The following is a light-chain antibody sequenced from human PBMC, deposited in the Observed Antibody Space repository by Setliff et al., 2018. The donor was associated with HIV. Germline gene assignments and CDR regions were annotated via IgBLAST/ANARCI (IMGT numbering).Light chain of an antibody. CDR3: SSYTSSSTWV. J-gene: IGLJ3*02. Sequence: QSVLAQPASVSGSPGQSITISCTGTSSDVGRYNLVSWYQQHPGKAPKLMIYQATKRPSGVSNRFSGSKSGNTASLTISGLQAEDEADYYCSSYTSSSTWVFGGGTKVTVL. CDR1: SSDVGRYNL. V-gene: IGLV2-14*02. CDR2: QAT.